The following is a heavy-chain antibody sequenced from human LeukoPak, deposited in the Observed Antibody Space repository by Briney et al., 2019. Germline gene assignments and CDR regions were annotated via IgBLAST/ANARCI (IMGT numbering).Heavy chain of an antibody. Sequence: GGSLRLSCATSGFTFSNYAMSWVRQAPGKGLEWVSAISGSGVSTYYADSVKGRFTISRDNSKNTLYLQMNSLRAEDTAVYYCAKALGSGSYYKVDYWGQGTLVTVSS. CDR2: ISGSGVST. D-gene: IGHD3-10*01. CDR3: AKALGSGSYYKVDY. V-gene: IGHV3-23*01. J-gene: IGHJ4*02. CDR1: GFTFSNYA.